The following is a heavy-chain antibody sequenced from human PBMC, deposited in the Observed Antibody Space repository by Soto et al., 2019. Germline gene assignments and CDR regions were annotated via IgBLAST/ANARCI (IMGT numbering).Heavy chain of an antibody. V-gene: IGHV5-51*01. J-gene: IGHJ6*02. CDR3: ARNKVYCDSSSCYGLDV. D-gene: IGHD2-21*01. CDR1: GYSFTTYW. Sequence: PGESLKISCKGSGYSFTTYWIVWVRQMSGKGLEWMGAIYPGDSDTRYSPSFQGQVTISADKSISTAYLQWNSLKASDTAKYFCARNKVYCDSSSCYGLDVWGQGAAVTVSS. CDR2: IYPGDSDT.